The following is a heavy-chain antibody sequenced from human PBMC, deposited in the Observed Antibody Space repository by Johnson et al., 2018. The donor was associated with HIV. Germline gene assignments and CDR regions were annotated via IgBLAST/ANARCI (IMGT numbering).Heavy chain of an antibody. J-gene: IGHJ3*01. CDR1: GFTFSSYA. CDR2: ISYDESNK. CDR3: ARDGRDLVTRGSFDV. D-gene: IGHD3-9*01. V-gene: IGHV3-30*14. Sequence: QMLLVESGGGVVQPGRSLRLSCAASGFTFSSYAMHWVRQAPGKGLEWVAVISYDESNKDYADSVKGRFTISRDNSKNMVYLQMNSLRPEDTAVYYCARDGRDLVTRGSFDVWGQGTVVTVSS.